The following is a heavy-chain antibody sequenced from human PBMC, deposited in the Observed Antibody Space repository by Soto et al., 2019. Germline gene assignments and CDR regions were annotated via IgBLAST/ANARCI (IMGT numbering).Heavy chain of an antibody. CDR3: ARDFLSWGSYYYFGMDV. Sequence: QVQLEESGGGVVQPGRSLRLSCAASGLTFSRYAMHWVRQPPGKGLEWVKVIWYDGNKKYYANSVKGRFTISRDNSKNTLHLQMDSLRVEDTAVYYCARDFLSWGSYYYFGMDVWGRGTTVTVSS. V-gene: IGHV3-33*01. CDR2: IWYDGNKK. D-gene: IGHD7-27*01. CDR1: GLTFSRYA. J-gene: IGHJ6*02.